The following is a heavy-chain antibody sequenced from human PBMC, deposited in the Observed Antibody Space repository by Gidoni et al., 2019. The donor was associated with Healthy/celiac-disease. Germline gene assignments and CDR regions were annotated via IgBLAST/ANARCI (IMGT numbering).Heavy chain of an antibody. J-gene: IGHJ3*02. CDR2: IYTSGST. Sequence: QVQLQESGPGLVKPSQPLSLTCTVSGGSISSGSYSGSWIRQPAGKGLEWIGRIYTSGSTNYNPALKSRVTISVDTSKNQFSLKLSSVTAADTAVYYCARDPIDCGGDCYPGAFDIWGQGTMVTVSS. CDR1: GGSISSGSYS. D-gene: IGHD2-21*02. V-gene: IGHV4-61*02. CDR3: ARDPIDCGGDCYPGAFDI.